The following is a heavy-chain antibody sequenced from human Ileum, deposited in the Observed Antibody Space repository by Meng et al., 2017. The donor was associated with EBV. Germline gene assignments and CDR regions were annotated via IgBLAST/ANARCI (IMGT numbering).Heavy chain of an antibody. D-gene: IGHD2-2*01. J-gene: IGHJ5*02. V-gene: IGHV1-3*04. CDR2: IITGNGVT. CDR3: ARGVGEKFCIGTSCSWGIRFDP. CDR1: GDTXTDNT. Sequence: QVQLVQSGTEVKRPGASVTVSCKASGDTXTDNTIHWLRQAPGQRLEWMGWIITGNGVTKYSQKFQGRVTITRDTYATTAYMDLSSLTSEDTAIYYCARGVGEKFCIGTSCSWGIRFDPWGQGTLVTVSS.